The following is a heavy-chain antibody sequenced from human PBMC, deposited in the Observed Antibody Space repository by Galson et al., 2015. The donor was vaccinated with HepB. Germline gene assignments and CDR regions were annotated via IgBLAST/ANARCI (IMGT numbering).Heavy chain of an antibody. Sequence: SLRLSCAVSGFTFNSYGMHWVRQAPGEGLEWVALIWANGSNRYYSNSVMGRFTISRDNSKNTLFLEMNSLRAEDTAVYYCVREMAIAAPASFDLWGHGTLVTVSS. CDR2: IWANGSNR. V-gene: IGHV3-33*01. J-gene: IGHJ4*01. CDR1: GFTFNSYG. CDR3: VREMAIAAPASFDL. D-gene: IGHD6-25*01.